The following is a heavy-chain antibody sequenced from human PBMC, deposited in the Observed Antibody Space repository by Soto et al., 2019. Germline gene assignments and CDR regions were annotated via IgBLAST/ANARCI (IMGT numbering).Heavy chain of an antibody. CDR3: AKALAP. Sequence: QVQLVESGGGVVQPGRSLRLSCAASGFTFSSYGMHWVRQAPGKGLEWVAVISYDGSNKYYADSVKGRFTISRDNSKNTLYLQMNSLRVEDTAVYYCAKALAPWGQGTLVTVSS. D-gene: IGHD6-6*01. CDR2: ISYDGSNK. CDR1: GFTFSSYG. J-gene: IGHJ5*02. V-gene: IGHV3-30*18.